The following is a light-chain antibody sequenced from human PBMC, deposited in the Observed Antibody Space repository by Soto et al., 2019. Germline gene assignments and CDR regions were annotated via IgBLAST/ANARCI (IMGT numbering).Light chain of an antibody. CDR2: DVS. CDR1: SSDVGGSNY. Sequence: QSALTQPASVSGSPGQSITISCTGTSSDVGGSNYVSWYQQHPGKAPKLMIYDVSYRPSGVSNRFSGSKSGNTASLTISGLQAEDEADYYCSSYTSSSTYVVFGGGTKVTVL. J-gene: IGLJ2*01. V-gene: IGLV2-14*03. CDR3: SSYTSSSTYVV.